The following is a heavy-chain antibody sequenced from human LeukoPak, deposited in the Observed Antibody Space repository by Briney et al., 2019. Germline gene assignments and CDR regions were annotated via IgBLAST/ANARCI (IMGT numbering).Heavy chain of an antibody. Sequence: PSETLSLTRTVSGGSISGGSYYWSWIRQPAGKGLEWIGHFYTSGTTRYNPSVASRVTISIDTSKNQFSLKLSSVTAADTAVYYCARDLAYASVRWGQGTLVTVSA. CDR3: ARDLAYASVR. V-gene: IGHV4-61*09. CDR2: FYTSGTT. J-gene: IGHJ4*02. CDR1: GGSISGGSYY. D-gene: IGHD2-2*01.